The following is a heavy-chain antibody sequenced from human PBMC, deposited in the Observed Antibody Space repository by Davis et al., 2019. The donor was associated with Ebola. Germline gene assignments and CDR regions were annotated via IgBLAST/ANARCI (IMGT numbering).Heavy chain of an antibody. Sequence: GESLKISCAASGFTFSSYSMNWVRQAPGKGLEWVSSISSSSSYIYYADSVKGRFTISRDNAKNSLYLQMNSLRAEDTAVYYCARDSWGIAAAGTRETYYYGMDVWGQGTTVTVSS. D-gene: IGHD6-13*01. CDR1: GFTFSSYS. CDR2: ISSSSSYI. J-gene: IGHJ6*02. CDR3: ARDSWGIAAAGTRETYYYGMDV. V-gene: IGHV3-21*01.